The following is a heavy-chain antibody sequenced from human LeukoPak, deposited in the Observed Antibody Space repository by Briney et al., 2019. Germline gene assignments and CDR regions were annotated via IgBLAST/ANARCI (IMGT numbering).Heavy chain of an antibody. J-gene: IGHJ4*02. Sequence: GRSLRLSCAASGFTFSSYAMHWVRQAPGKGLEWVAVISYDGSNKYYADSVKGRFTISRDNSKNTLFLQMNSLRAEDTAVYYCAKGVDYCSGGSCPADYWGPGTLVTVSS. V-gene: IGHV3-30-3*01. CDR3: AKGVDYCSGGSCPADY. CDR1: GFTFSSYA. CDR2: ISYDGSNK. D-gene: IGHD2-15*01.